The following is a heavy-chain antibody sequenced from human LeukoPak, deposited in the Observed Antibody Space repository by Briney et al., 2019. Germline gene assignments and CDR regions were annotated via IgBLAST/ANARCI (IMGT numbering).Heavy chain of an antibody. CDR2: IYTSGST. CDR1: GGSISSYY. D-gene: IGHD6-13*01. V-gene: IGHV4-4*07. J-gene: IGHJ5*02. CDR3: ARDGISSSWYFGWFDP. Sequence: SETLSFTCTVSGGSISSYYWSWIRQPAGKGLEWIGRIYTSGSTNYNPSLKSRVTMSVDTSKNQFSLKLSSVTAADTAVYYCARDGISSSWYFGWFDPWGQGTLVTVSS.